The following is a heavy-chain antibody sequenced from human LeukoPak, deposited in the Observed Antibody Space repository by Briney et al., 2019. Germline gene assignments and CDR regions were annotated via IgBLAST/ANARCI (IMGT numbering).Heavy chain of an antibody. Sequence: GESLKISCKGSGYTFTSYWIAWVRQVPGKGLEWMGIIYPGDSDTRYSPSFQGQVTISADKSISTAYLQWSSLKASDTAMYYCARHSRMYRRGAFDIWGQGTMVTVSS. V-gene: IGHV5-51*01. CDR1: GYTFTSYW. CDR2: IYPGDSDT. D-gene: IGHD1-1*01. J-gene: IGHJ3*02. CDR3: ARHSRMYRRGAFDI.